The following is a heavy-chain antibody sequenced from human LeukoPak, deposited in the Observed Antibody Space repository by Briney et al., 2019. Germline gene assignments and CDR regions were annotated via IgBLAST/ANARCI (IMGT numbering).Heavy chain of an antibody. Sequence: GGSLRLSCAASGFTFSSYWMSWVRRAPGKGLEWVANIKQAGTEKYYVDSVKGRFTISRDNAKNSLYLQMNSLRAEDTAVYYCARGGTGYCSSTSCYEIDYWGQGTLVTVSS. CDR3: ARGGTGYCSSTSCYEIDY. J-gene: IGHJ4*02. V-gene: IGHV3-7*01. D-gene: IGHD2-2*01. CDR2: IKQAGTEK. CDR1: GFTFSSYW.